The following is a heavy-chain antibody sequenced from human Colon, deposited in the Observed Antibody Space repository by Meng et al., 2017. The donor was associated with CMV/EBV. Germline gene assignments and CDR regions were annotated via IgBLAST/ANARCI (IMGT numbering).Heavy chain of an antibody. D-gene: IGHD1-26*01. CDR3: ARGHSGMYPLYYFDY. CDR2: IYYSGST. J-gene: IGHJ4*02. CDR1: GGSISSYY. V-gene: IGHV4-59*01. Sequence: GSLRLSCTVSGGSISSYYWSWIRQPPGKGLEWIGYIYYSGSTNYNPSLKSRVTISVDTSKNQFSLRLSSVTAADTAVYYCARGHSGMYPLYYFDYWGQGILVTVSS.